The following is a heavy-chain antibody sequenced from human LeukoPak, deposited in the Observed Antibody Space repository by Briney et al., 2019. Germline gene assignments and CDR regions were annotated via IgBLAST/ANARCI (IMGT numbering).Heavy chain of an antibody. CDR3: ARSIKNSSGWPSYGMDV. Sequence: SQTLSLTCAVSGGSISSGGYSWSWIRQPPGKGLEWIGCIYHSGSTYYNPSLKSRVTISVDRSKNQFSLKLSSVTAADMAVYYCARSIKNSSGWPSYGMDVWGQGTTVTVSS. V-gene: IGHV4-30-2*01. CDR1: GGSISSGGYS. CDR2: IYHSGST. J-gene: IGHJ6*02. D-gene: IGHD6-19*01.